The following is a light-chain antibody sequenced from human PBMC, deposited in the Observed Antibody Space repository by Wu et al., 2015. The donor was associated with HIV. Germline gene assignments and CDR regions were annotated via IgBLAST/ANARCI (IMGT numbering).Light chain of an antibody. CDR3: QQYGSSPLT. Sequence: EIVLTQSPGTLSLSPGERGTLSCRASQSVGSNFLAWYQQKPGQAPRLVIFGASNRATGIPDRFSGSGSGTDFTLSISRLEPEDFAVYYCQQYGSSPLTFGGRTKVEI. CDR1: QSVGSNF. CDR2: GAS. J-gene: IGKJ4*01. V-gene: IGKV3-20*01.